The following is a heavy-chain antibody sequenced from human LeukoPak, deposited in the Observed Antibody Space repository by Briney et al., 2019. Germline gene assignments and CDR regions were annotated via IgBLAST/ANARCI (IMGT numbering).Heavy chain of an antibody. D-gene: IGHD6-19*01. V-gene: IGHV3-30-3*01. J-gene: IGHJ4*02. CDR3: ARDGLGPFDY. CDR1: GFTFSSYA. CDR2: MSDDGTKQ. Sequence: GGSLRLSCAASGFTFSSYAMHWVRQAPGKGLEWVALMSDDGTKQYYTDSVRGRFTISRDNSKNTLYLQMNSLRAEDTAVYYCARDGLGPFDYWGQGTLVTVSS.